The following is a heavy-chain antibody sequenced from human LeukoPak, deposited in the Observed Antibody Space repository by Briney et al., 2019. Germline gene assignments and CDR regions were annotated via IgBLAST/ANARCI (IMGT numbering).Heavy chain of an antibody. V-gene: IGHV4-34*01. CDR1: GGSFSGYY. CDR2: INHSGST. J-gene: IGHJ4*02. D-gene: IGHD2-2*02. CDR3: ARVYRGCFDY. Sequence: SETLSLTCAVYGGSFSGYYWSWIRQPPGKGLDWIGEINHSGSTNYNPSLKSRVTISVDTSKNQFSLKLSSVTAADTAVYYCARVYRGCFDYWGQGTLVTVSS.